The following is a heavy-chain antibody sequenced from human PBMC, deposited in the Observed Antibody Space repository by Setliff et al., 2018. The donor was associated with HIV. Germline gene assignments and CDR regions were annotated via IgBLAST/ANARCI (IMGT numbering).Heavy chain of an antibody. V-gene: IGHV3-48*04. D-gene: IGHD1-1*01. J-gene: IGHJ4*02. CDR3: ARGVRYPIQYFDY. CDR1: GFTFSSYS. CDR2: ISSSSSTI. Sequence: GGSLRLSCAASGFTFSSYSMNWVRQAPGKGLEWVSYISSSSSTIYYADSVKGRFTISRDNAKNSLYLQMNSLRAEDTAVYYCARGVRYPIQYFDYWGQGTLVTVSS.